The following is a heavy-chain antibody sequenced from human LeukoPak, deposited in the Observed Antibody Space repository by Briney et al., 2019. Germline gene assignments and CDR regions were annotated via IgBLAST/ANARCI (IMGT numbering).Heavy chain of an antibody. V-gene: IGHV3-30*18. D-gene: IGHD3-3*02. Sequence: GGSLRLSCAASGFTFSSYGMSWVRQAPGKGLEWVAVISYDGSNIYYGDSVKGRFTISRDNSRNRLYLQMNSLRSEDTVIYYCAKERIRFQFFFDYWGQGTPVTVSS. CDR2: ISYDGSNI. CDR3: AKERIRFQFFFDY. J-gene: IGHJ4*02. CDR1: GFTFSSYG.